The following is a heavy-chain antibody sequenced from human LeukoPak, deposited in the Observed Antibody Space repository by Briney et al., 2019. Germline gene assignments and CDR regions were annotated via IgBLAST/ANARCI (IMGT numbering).Heavy chain of an antibody. CDR2: IYYSGST. J-gene: IGHJ3*02. V-gene: IGHV4-39*07. Sequence: SETLSLTCTVSGGSISSSSYYWGWIRQPPGKGLEWIGSIYYSGSTYYNPSLKSRVTISVDTSKNQFSPKLSSVTAADTAVYYCARKTYYYDSSGYRGDAFDIWGQGTMVTVSS. D-gene: IGHD3-22*01. CDR1: GGSISSSSYY. CDR3: ARKTYYYDSSGYRGDAFDI.